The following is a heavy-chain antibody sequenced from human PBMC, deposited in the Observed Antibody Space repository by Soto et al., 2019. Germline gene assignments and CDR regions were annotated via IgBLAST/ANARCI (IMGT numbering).Heavy chain of an antibody. J-gene: IGHJ4*02. V-gene: IGHV2-5*02. CDR2: IYWDNDK. Sequence: QITLKESGPTLVKPTQTLTLTCTFSGFSLSTYGVSVGWIRQPPGKALEWLALIYWDNDKYYSPSLKSRLTXXXXXXXXXXXXXXXXXXXXXXXXXXXXXXXXXXYYYHCRGSSFDYWGQGTLVTVSS. CDR1: GFSLSTYGVS. CDR3: XXXXXXXYYYHCRGSSFDY. D-gene: IGHD3-22*01.